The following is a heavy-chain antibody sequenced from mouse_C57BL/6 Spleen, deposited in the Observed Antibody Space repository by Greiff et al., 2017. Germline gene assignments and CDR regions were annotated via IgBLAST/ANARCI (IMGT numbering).Heavy chain of an antibody. V-gene: IGHV1-55*01. J-gene: IGHJ1*03. CDR2: IYPGSGST. Sequence: QVQLQQPGAELVKPGASVKMSCKASGYTFTSYWITWVKQRPGQGLEWIGDIYPGSGSTNYNEKFKGKATLTVATSSSTAYMQLSSLTSEDSAVYYGAREGTGDWYFDVWGTGTTVTVSS. CDR3: AREGTGDWYFDV. D-gene: IGHD1-1*02. CDR1: GYTFTSYW.